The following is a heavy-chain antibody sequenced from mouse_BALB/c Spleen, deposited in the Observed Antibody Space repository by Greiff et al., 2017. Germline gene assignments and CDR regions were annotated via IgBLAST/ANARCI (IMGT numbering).Heavy chain of an antibody. Sequence: QVQLQQSGPELVRPGVSVKISCKGSSYTFTDYAMHWVKQSHAKSLEWIGVISTYYGNTNYNQKFKGKATMTVDKSSSTAYMELARLTSEDSAVYYCARSGGTMITPYAMDYWGQGTSVTVSS. J-gene: IGHJ4*01. CDR2: ISTYYGNT. D-gene: IGHD2-4*01. CDR3: ARSGGTMITPYAMDY. CDR1: SYTFTDYA. V-gene: IGHV1-67*01.